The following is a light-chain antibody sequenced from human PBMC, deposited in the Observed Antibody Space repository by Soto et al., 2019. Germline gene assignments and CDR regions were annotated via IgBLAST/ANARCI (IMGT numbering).Light chain of an antibody. Sequence: EIVLTQSPGTLSLSPGERATLSCRASQSVSSSYLAWYQQKPGQAPRLLIYGASSRATGIPDRFSGSGSGTDFTLTISRLEPEDVAVYYCQQYGSLYTFGKGTKLEIK. CDR3: QQYGSLYT. J-gene: IGKJ2*01. V-gene: IGKV3-20*01. CDR1: QSVSSSY. CDR2: GAS.